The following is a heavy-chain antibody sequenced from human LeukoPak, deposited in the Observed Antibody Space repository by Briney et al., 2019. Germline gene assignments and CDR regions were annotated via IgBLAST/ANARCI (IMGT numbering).Heavy chain of an antibody. CDR1: GFTFSRYW. J-gene: IGHJ4*02. CDR3: AKDSLDY. V-gene: IGHV3-7*04. CDR2: IKQDGSEK. Sequence: PGGSLRLSCAASGFTFSRYWMSWVRQAPGKGLEWVANIKQDGSEKYYVDSVKGRFTISRDNARNSLYLQMNSLRAEDTAVYYCAKDSLDYWGQGTLVTVSP.